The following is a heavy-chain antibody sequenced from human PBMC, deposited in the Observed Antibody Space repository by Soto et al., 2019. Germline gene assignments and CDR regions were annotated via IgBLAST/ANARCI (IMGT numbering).Heavy chain of an antibody. Sequence: EVQLVESGGGLVQPGGSLELSCAASGFTFSGSAIHWVRQASGKGLEWVGRIRSKANSYATAYAASVQGRFTISRDDSKNMAYLQMNSLKIEDTAVYYCTRLEDTVLWGVDYWGQGTLVTVSS. CDR1: GFTFSGSA. CDR2: IRSKANSYAT. V-gene: IGHV3-73*01. J-gene: IGHJ4*02. CDR3: TRLEDTVLWGVDY. D-gene: IGHD3-10*01.